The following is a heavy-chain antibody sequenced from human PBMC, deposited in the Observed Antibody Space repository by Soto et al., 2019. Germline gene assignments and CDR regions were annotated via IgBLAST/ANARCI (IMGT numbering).Heavy chain of an antibody. V-gene: IGHV3-48*02. Sequence: LRLSCAASGFTFSSYSMNWVRQAPGKGLEWVSYISSSSSTIYYADSVKGRFTISRDNAKNSLYLQMNSLRDEDTAVYYCARERYDSSGLRFGPWGQGTLVTVSS. CDR1: GFTFSSYS. CDR3: ARERYDSSGLRFGP. CDR2: ISSSSSTI. D-gene: IGHD3-22*01. J-gene: IGHJ5*02.